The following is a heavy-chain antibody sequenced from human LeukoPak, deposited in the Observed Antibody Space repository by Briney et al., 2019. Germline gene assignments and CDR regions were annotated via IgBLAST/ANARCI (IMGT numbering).Heavy chain of an antibody. CDR1: GGSISSYY. D-gene: IGHD2-15*01. CDR3: ARQTHYTPAFDY. J-gene: IGHJ4*02. CDR2: IYYSGGT. Sequence: SETLSLTCTVSGGSISSYYWSWIRQPPGKGLEWIGYIYYSGGTNYNPSLKSRVTMSGNTSKNQFSLKLTSVTAADTAVYYCARQTHYTPAFDYWGQGTLVTVSS. V-gene: IGHV4-59*08.